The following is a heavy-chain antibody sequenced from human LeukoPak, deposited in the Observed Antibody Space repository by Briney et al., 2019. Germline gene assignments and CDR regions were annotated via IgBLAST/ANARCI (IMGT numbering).Heavy chain of an antibody. J-gene: IGHJ3*02. Sequence: ASVKVSCKASGYTFTGYYMHWVRQAPGQGLEWMGWINPNSGGTNYAQKFQGRVTMTRDTSISTAYMELSRLRSDDTAVYYCARPAPGGGAFDIWGQGTMVTVSS. CDR2: INPNSGGT. CDR1: GYTFTGYY. D-gene: IGHD2-15*01. CDR3: ARPAPGGGAFDI. V-gene: IGHV1-2*02.